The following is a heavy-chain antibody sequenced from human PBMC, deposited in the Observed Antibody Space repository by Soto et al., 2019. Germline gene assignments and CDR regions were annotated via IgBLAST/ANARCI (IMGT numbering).Heavy chain of an antibody. CDR1: GYTLTRND. J-gene: IGHJ3*01. CDR3: ARDDTENSADASDA. D-gene: IGHD1-1*01. CDR2: INPNTGNT. V-gene: IGHV1-8*01. Sequence: ASVKVSCKAFGYTLTRNDIKWLRRAPGQGLECMGWINPNTGNTVYSQKFQGRVTMTRNTALNTAYMELAGLTKHDTAVYYCARDDTENSADASDAWGQGTVVTVS.